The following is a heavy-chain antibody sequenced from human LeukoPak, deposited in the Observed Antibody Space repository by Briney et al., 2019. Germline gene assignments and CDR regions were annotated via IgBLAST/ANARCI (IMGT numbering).Heavy chain of an antibody. D-gene: IGHD3/OR15-3a*01. Sequence: HPWGSLRLTCAASGFTFSSYGLSWVRQAPGKGLEWVSAISGSGGSTYYADSVKGRFTIPRDNSKNTLYLQMNSLRAEDTAVYYCALASVWTAPEIWGQGTMVTVSS. CDR3: ALASVWTAPEI. CDR2: ISGSGGST. V-gene: IGHV3-23*01. J-gene: IGHJ6*01. CDR1: GFTFSSYG.